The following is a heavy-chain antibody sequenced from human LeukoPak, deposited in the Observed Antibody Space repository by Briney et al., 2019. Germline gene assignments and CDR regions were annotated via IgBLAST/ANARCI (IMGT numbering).Heavy chain of an antibody. J-gene: IGHJ4*02. V-gene: IGHV1-58*01. Sequence: ASVKVSCRASGFTFTSSAVQWVRQARGQRLEWIGWIVVGSGNTNYAQKFQERVTITRDMSTSTAYMELSSLGSEDTAVYYCAAASWYYDSSGYYPPYWGQGTLVTVSS. CDR1: GFTFTSSA. CDR2: IVVGSGNT. D-gene: IGHD3-22*01. CDR3: AAASWYYDSSGYYPPY.